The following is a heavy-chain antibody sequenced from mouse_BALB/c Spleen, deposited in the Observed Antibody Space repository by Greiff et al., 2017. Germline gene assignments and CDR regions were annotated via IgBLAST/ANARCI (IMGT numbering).Heavy chain of an antibody. CDR3: AREGDRVPWYFDV. D-gene: IGHD5-1*01. V-gene: IGHV2-9*02. CDR2: IWAGGST. J-gene: IGHJ1*01. CDR1: GFSLTSYG. Sequence: VQVVESGPGLVAPSQSLSITCTVSGFSLTSYGVHWVRQPPGKGLEWLGVIWAGGSTNYNSALMSRLSISKDNSKSQVFLKMNSLQTDDTAMYDCAREGDRVPWYFDVWGAGTTVTVSS.